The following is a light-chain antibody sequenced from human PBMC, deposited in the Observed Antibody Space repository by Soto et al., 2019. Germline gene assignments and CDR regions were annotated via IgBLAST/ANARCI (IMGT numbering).Light chain of an antibody. CDR3: QQYGTAPRT. Sequence: ETVLTQSPGTLSLSPGDRATLSCSASQSVTGSSLAWYQQKPGQAPRLLISDASTRASGIPDRFSGSGSGTDFTLTISRLEPEDFAVYYCQQYGTAPRTFGQGTKVDIK. CDR1: QSVTGSS. J-gene: IGKJ1*01. CDR2: DAS. V-gene: IGKV3-20*01.